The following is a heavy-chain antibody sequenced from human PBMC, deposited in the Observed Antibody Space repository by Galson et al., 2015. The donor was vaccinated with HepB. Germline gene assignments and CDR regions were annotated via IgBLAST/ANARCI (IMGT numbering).Heavy chain of an antibody. CDR2: INPNSGDT. V-gene: IGHV1-2*02. CDR1: GYTFNDYF. D-gene: IGHD2-21*01. CDR3: AKEVRPLAKVSYWYMDV. J-gene: IGHJ6*03. Sequence: SVKVSCKASGYTFNDYFMHWVGHAPGHGLEGMGWINPNSGDTKYEQKVQGRVTRTRATSISTVYMDMSSLRADGTDVYVCAKEVRPLAKVSYWYMDVWGKGTTVTVSS.